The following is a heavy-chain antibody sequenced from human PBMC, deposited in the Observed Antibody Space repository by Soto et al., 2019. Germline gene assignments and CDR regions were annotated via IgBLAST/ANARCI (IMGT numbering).Heavy chain of an antibody. CDR2: IYSGGSA. Sequence: PGGSLRLSCAASGFTVSSNYMSWVRQAPGKWLEWVSVIYSGGSAYYADSVKGRFTISRDNSKNTLYLQMNSLRAEDTAVYYCASGGIAVAGSDYWGXGTLVTVSS. CDR3: ASGGIAVAGSDY. D-gene: IGHD6-19*01. V-gene: IGHV3-53*01. CDR1: GFTVSSNY. J-gene: IGHJ4*02.